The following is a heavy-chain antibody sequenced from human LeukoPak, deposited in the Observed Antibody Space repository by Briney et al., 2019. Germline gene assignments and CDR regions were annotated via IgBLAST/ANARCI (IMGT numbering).Heavy chain of an antibody. CDR1: GFTFSSFG. J-gene: IGHJ4*02. D-gene: IGHD3-16*01. CDR3: AKFGRLGELTPFDY. CDR2: IRDDGSNK. V-gene: IGHV3-30*02. Sequence: PGGSLSLSCAASGFTFSSFGMHWVRQAPGKGLEWVAFIRDDGSNKYYADSVKGRFTICRENSKNSLYLQMNSLRAEDTAVYYCAKFGRLGELTPFDYWGQGTLVTVSS.